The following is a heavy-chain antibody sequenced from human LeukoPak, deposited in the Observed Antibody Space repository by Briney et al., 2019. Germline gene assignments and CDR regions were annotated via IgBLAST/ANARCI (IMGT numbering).Heavy chain of an antibody. Sequence: GGSLRLSCAASGFTVSSNYMSWVRQAPGKGLEWVSVIYSGGSTYYADSVKGRFTISRDNSKNTLYLQMNSLRAEDTAVYYCATSLDGNWFDPWGQGTLVTVSS. CDR3: ATSLDGNWFDP. V-gene: IGHV3-66*01. J-gene: IGHJ5*02. CDR2: IYSGGST. D-gene: IGHD1-1*01. CDR1: GFTVSSNY.